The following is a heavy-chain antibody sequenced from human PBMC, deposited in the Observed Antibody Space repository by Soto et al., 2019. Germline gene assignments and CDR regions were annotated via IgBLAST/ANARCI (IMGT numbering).Heavy chain of an antibody. J-gene: IGHJ6*02. V-gene: IGHV3-30*18. Sequence: PWWALRLSCAAPGFTFSSYGMHWVRQAPGKGLEWVAVISYDGSNKYYADSVKGRFTISRDNSKNTLYLQMNSLRAEDTAVYYCAKVHYYDSSGYPRWGYYYYGMDVWGQGTTVTVSS. CDR3: AKVHYYDSSGYPRWGYYYYGMDV. D-gene: IGHD3-22*01. CDR2: ISYDGSNK. CDR1: GFTFSSYG.